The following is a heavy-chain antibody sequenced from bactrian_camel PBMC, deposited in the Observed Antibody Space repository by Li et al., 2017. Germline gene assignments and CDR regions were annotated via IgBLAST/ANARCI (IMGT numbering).Heavy chain of an antibody. V-gene: IGHV3S53*01. CDR1: ESTYRSIC. D-gene: IGHD3*01. Sequence: HVQLVESGGGSVQAGGSLTLSCTASESTYRSICMAWFRQAPGSQRETVATVDSNGVTKVAGSVKGRFTLSKDNAKNTLYLRMDNLKPEDTALYTCAAEGQAPWDMGWICNYNSWGQGTQVTVSS. J-gene: IGHJ4*01. CDR2: VDSNGVT. CDR3: AAEGQAPWDMGWICNYNS.